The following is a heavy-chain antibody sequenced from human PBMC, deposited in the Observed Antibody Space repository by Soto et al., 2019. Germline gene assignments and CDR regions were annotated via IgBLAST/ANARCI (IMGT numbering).Heavy chain of an antibody. Sequence: EVQLLESGGGLVQPGGSLRLSCAASGFTFSSYAMSWVRQAPGKGLEWVSAISGSGGSTYYADSVKGRFTISRDNSKNTRELQMNSMRAEDTAVYYCAKGSGEAAAGTAHDYWGQGTLVTVSS. CDR3: AKGSGEAAAGTAHDY. V-gene: IGHV3-23*01. D-gene: IGHD6-13*01. CDR1: GFTFSSYA. CDR2: ISGSGGST. J-gene: IGHJ4*02.